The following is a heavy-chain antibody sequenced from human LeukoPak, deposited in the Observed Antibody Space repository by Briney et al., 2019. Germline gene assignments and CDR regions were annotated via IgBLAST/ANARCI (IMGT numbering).Heavy chain of an antibody. Sequence: GGSLRLSCAASGFSFSSYAIHWVRQAPGKGLEWVALISYNGGKKDYADSVKGRFTIDRDNSKNTVYLQMNSLRAEDTAVYYCAKDTGGSYYLGYFDYWGQGTLVTVSS. D-gene: IGHD1-26*01. J-gene: IGHJ4*02. CDR1: GFSFSSYA. CDR2: ISYNGGKK. CDR3: AKDTGGSYYLGYFDY. V-gene: IGHV3-30*14.